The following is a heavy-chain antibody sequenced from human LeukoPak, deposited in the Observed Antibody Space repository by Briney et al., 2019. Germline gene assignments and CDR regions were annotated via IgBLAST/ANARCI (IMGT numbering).Heavy chain of an antibody. V-gene: IGHV5-51*01. CDR2: IYPDDSDT. D-gene: IGHD3-22*01. CDR1: GYSFTSYW. Sequence: GESLKISCKGSGYSFTSYWIGWVRQMPGKGLEWMGIIYPDDSDTRYSPSFQGQVTISADKSVRTAYLQWSSLKASDTAMYYCARPNITSYYDSRGYDAFDVWGQGTMVTVSS. J-gene: IGHJ3*01. CDR3: ARPNITSYYDSRGYDAFDV.